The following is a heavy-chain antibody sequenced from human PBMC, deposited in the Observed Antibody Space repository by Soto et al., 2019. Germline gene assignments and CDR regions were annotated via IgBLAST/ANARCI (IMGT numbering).Heavy chain of an antibody. Sequence: QLQLQESGPGLVKPSETLSLTCTVPGGSISSSSYYWGWIRQPPGKGLEWIGSIYYSGSTYYNPSHKSRVTISVDTSKNQFSLKLSSVTAADTAVYYCASQQLVHYYYGMDVWGQGTTVTVSS. CDR2: IYYSGST. CDR1: GGSISSSSYY. J-gene: IGHJ6*02. V-gene: IGHV4-39*01. CDR3: ASQQLVHYYYGMDV. D-gene: IGHD6-13*01.